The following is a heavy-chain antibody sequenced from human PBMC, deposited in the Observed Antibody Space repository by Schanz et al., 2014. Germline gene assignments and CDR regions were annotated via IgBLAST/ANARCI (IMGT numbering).Heavy chain of an antibody. CDR3: ARDYEIDLSSPRHDAFDV. CDR2: ISGSSSTK. D-gene: IGHD3-16*01. J-gene: IGHJ3*01. V-gene: IGHV3-48*01. CDR1: GITFSGYS. Sequence: EVQLVESGGGLAQPGGSLRLSCAASGITFSGYSMNWVRQAPGKGLEWVSYISGSSSTKYYADSVKGRFTISRDNGKKSRYLKRKSGRAGDAAVFFCARDYEIDLSSPRHDAFDVWGQGTVVTVSS.